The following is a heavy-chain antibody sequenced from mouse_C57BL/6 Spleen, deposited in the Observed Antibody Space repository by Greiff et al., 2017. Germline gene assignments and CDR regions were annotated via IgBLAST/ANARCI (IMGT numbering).Heavy chain of an antibody. Sequence: QVQLQQSGPELVKPGASVKISCKASGYAFSSSWMNWVKQRPGKGLEWIGRIYPGDGDTNYNGKFKGKATLTADKSSSTAYMQLSSLTSEDSAVYFCARQLRLRKASYYFDDWGQGTTLTVSS. CDR3: ARQLRLRKASYYFDD. J-gene: IGHJ2*01. V-gene: IGHV1-82*01. CDR2: IYPGDGDT. CDR1: GYAFSSSW. D-gene: IGHD3-2*02.